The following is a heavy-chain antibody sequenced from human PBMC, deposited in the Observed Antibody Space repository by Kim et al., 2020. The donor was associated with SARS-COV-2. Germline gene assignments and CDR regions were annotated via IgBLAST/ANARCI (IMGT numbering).Heavy chain of an antibody. CDR2: IKSKTDGGTT. Sequence: GGSLRLSCAASGFTFSNAWMSWVRQAPGKGLEWVGRIKSKTDGGTTDYAAPVKGRFTISRDDSKNTLYLQMNSLKTEDTAVYYCTTDRTDSLAGEDYYYGMDVWGQGTTVTVSS. J-gene: IGHJ6*02. CDR1: GFTFSNAW. D-gene: IGHD3-10*01. V-gene: IGHV3-15*01. CDR3: TTDRTDSLAGEDYYYGMDV.